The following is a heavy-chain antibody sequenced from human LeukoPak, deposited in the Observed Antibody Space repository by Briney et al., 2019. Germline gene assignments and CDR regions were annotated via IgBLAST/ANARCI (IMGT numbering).Heavy chain of an antibody. CDR1: GFTFSSYG. CDR2: ISHDGSNK. CDR3: AKDRRGYCSGGSCYYNFDY. J-gene: IGHJ4*02. Sequence: GGSLRLSCVASGFTFSSYGMHWVRQAPGKGLEWVAVISHDGSNKYYADSVKGRFTISRDNSKNTLYLQMNSLRAEDTAVYYCAKDRRGYCSGGSCYYNFDYWGQGTLVTVPS. D-gene: IGHD2-15*01. V-gene: IGHV3-30*18.